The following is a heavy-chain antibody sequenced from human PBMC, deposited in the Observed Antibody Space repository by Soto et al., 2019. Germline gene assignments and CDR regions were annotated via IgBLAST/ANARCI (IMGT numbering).Heavy chain of an antibody. Sequence: QVQLVESGGGVVQPGRSLRLSCAASGFTFSNYGIHWVRQAPGKGLEWVAVISYDGNNKYYADSVKGRFTISRDNSKNTLYLLMNSLRAEDTAVYYCAKDWGYYGSGSSYFDYWGQGTLVTVSS. CDR1: GFTFSNYG. CDR2: ISYDGNNK. D-gene: IGHD3-10*01. V-gene: IGHV3-30*18. CDR3: AKDWGYYGSGSSYFDY. J-gene: IGHJ4*02.